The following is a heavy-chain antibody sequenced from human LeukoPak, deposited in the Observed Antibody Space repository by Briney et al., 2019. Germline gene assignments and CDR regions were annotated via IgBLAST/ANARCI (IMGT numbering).Heavy chain of an antibody. D-gene: IGHD3-22*01. CDR2: IYYSAST. V-gene: IGHV4-59*01. J-gene: IGHJ5*02. CDR3: ASSGYYDSSSHRQGWFDP. CDR1: GGSISSYY. Sequence: SETLSLTCTVSGGSISSYYWSWIRQPPGKGLEWLGYIYYSASTNNSPSHKSRVTISVDTSKNQSSLKLSSVTAADTAVYSCASSGYYDSSSHRQGWFDPWGQGTLVTVSS.